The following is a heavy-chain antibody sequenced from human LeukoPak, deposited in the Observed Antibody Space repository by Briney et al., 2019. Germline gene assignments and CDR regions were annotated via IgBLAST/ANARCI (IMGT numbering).Heavy chain of an antibody. D-gene: IGHD3-10*01. J-gene: IGHJ4*02. CDR2: IWYDGSNK. CDR3: ARDFDSYGSGSSDY. Sequence: PGRSLRLSCAASGFTFSSYGMHWVRQAPGKGLEWVAVIWYDGSNKYYADSVKGRFTISRDNSKNTLYLQMNSLRAEDTAVYHCARDFDSYGSGSSDYWGQGTLVTVSS. CDR1: GFTFSSYG. V-gene: IGHV3-33*01.